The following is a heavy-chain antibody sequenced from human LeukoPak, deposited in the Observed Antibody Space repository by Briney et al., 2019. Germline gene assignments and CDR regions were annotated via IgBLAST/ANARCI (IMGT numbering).Heavy chain of an antibody. CDR3: AREGAYYDRGGYYQRQYYFDY. CDR2: ISSSSSTK. CDR1: GFTFSIYS. V-gene: IGHV3-48*02. Sequence: GGSLRLSGSASGFTFSIYSMNWVRQAPGKGLEWVSYISSSSSTKYSADSVKGRFTISRDNAKNSLYLQMNSLRDEDTAVYYCAREGAYYDRGGYYQRQYYFDYWGQGTLVTVSS. J-gene: IGHJ4*02. D-gene: IGHD3-22*01.